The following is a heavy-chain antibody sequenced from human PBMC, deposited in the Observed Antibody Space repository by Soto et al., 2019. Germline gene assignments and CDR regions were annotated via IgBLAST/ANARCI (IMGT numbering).Heavy chain of an antibody. D-gene: IGHD3-3*01. J-gene: IGHJ4*02. CDR1: GYTFTSYA. CDR3: ARDAIFGVVIGGPPVDY. Sequence: GASVKVSCKASGYTFTSYAMHWVRQAPGQRLEWMGWINAGNGNTKYSQKFQGRVTMTTDTSTSTAYMELRSLRSDDTAVYYCARDAIFGVVIGGPPVDYWGQGTLVTVSS. V-gene: IGHV1-3*01. CDR2: INAGNGNT.